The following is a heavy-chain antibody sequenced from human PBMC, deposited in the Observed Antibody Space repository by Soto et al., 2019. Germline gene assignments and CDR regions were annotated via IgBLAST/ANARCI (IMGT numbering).Heavy chain of an antibody. J-gene: IGHJ4*02. V-gene: IGHV3-33*01. Sequence: QVQLVESGGGVVQPGRSLRLSCAASGFTFSSYGMHWVRQAPGKGLEWVAVIWYDGSNKYYADSVKGRFIISRDNSKNTLYLQMDSLRAEDTAVYYCARAQRDSIAAAGIYWGQGTLVTVSS. CDR2: IWYDGSNK. D-gene: IGHD6-13*01. CDR3: ARAQRDSIAAAGIY. CDR1: GFTFSSYG.